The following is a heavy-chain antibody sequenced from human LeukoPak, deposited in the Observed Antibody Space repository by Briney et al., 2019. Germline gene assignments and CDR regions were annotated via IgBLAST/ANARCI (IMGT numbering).Heavy chain of an antibody. CDR1: GYTFTSYG. V-gene: IGHV1-18*01. D-gene: IGHD2-2*02. CDR3: ARGGSLYCSSTSCYRAYYFDY. J-gene: IGHJ4*02. CDR2: ISAYNGNT. Sequence: ASVKVSCKASGYTFTSYGISWVRQAPGQGLEWMGWISAYNGNTNYAQKLQGRVTMTTDTSTSTAYMELSSLRSEDTAVYYCARGGSLYCSSTSCYRAYYFDYWGQGTLVTVSS.